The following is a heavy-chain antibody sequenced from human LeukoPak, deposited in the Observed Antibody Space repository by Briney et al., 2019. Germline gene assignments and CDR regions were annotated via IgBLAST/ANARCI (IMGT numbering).Heavy chain of an antibody. D-gene: IGHD2-2*01. Sequence: SETLSLTCAVYGGSVSGYYWSWVRQPPGKGLEWIGEINHSGSTNYNPSLKSRVTISVDTSKNQFSLTWTSISAADTAVYYCARRPVSTLRWIDPWGQGTLVTVSS. CDR1: GGSVSGYY. J-gene: IGHJ5*02. CDR3: ARRPVSTLRWIDP. CDR2: INHSGST. V-gene: IGHV4-34*01.